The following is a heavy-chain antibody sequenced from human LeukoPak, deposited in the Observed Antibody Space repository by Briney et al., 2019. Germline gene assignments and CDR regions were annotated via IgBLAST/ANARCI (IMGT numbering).Heavy chain of an antibody. Sequence: PGGSLRLSCAASGFTVNSNYMSWFRQAPGKGLEWVASIGGVGDRTYYADSVKGRFTISRDNSKDTLFPQMNSLKADDTALYYCAKASRQAAVASPLDYWGQGSLVTVSS. D-gene: IGHD6-19*01. CDR2: IGGVGDRT. CDR3: AKASRQAAVASPLDY. V-gene: IGHV3-23*01. J-gene: IGHJ4*02. CDR1: GFTVNSNY.